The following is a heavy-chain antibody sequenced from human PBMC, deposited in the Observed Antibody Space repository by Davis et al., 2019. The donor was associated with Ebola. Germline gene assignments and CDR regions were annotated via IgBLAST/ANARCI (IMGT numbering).Heavy chain of an antibody. CDR2: IIPIFGTA. CDR1: GCTFSSYA. V-gene: IGHV1-69*05. Sequence: SVTVSCKASGCTFSSYAISWVRQAPGQGLEWMGGIIPIFGTANYAQKFQGRVTMTRDTSTSTVYMELSSLRSEDTAVYYCARGNRAVAGPSFYYYYGMDVWGQGNTVTVSS. CDR3: ARGNRAVAGPSFYYYYGMDV. D-gene: IGHD6-19*01. J-gene: IGHJ6*02.